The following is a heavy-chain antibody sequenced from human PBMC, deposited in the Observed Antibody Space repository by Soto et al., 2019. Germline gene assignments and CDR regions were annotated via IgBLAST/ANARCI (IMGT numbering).Heavy chain of an antibody. CDR3: ARQRTTVVTQAYFDH. V-gene: IGHV4-39*01. J-gene: IGHJ4*02. D-gene: IGHD2-21*02. CDR2: IYYSGRT. CDR1: GESISSSSYY. Sequence: SVTLSLTCIVSGESISSSSYYWGWIRQPPGKGLEWIGSIYYSGRTYYNLSFKSRVTISIDTSKPQFPLKLSSVTATDTAVYYCARQRTTVVTQAYFDHWGQGALVTVSS.